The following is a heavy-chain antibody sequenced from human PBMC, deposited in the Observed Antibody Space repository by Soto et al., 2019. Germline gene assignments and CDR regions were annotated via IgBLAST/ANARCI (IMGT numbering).Heavy chain of an antibody. CDR1: GFTFSSYA. V-gene: IGHV3-30*04. Sequence: QVQLVESGGGVVQPGRSLRLSCAASGFTFSSYAMHWVRQAPGKGLEWVAVISYDGSNKYYADSVKGRFTISRDNSKNTLYLQMNSLRAEDTAVYYCAKDEGFWEPYYYYYGMDVWGQGTTVTVSS. D-gene: IGHD3-10*01. CDR2: ISYDGSNK. J-gene: IGHJ6*02. CDR3: AKDEGFWEPYYYYYGMDV.